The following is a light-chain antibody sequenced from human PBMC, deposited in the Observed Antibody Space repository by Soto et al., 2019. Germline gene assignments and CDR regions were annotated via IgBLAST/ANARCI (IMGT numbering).Light chain of an antibody. J-gene: IGKJ1*01. CDR2: GAP. CDR1: QSVSSN. CDR3: QQYNDWPRT. Sequence: EIVMTQSPATLSVSPGERATLSCRASQSVSSNLAWYQQKPGQAPRLLIYGAPTRATGFPARFSGSGSGTQFTLIISRLQSEDSAVYYCQQYNDWPRTFGQGTKVDIK. V-gene: IGKV3-15*01.